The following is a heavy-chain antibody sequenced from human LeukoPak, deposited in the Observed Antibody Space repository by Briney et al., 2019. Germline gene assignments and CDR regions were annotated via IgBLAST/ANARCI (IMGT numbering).Heavy chain of an antibody. CDR1: GFAFSSFG. CDR3: ARGLDYDILTF. V-gene: IGHV3-30-3*01. D-gene: IGHD3-9*01. Sequence: PGRSLRLSCAASGFAFSSFGMHWARQAPGKGLDWVAVITYDGSKKYYADSVKGRFTISRDNSKNTLYLRMDILRTEDTAVYYCARGLDYDILTFWGQGTLVTVSS. CDR2: ITYDGSKK. J-gene: IGHJ4*02.